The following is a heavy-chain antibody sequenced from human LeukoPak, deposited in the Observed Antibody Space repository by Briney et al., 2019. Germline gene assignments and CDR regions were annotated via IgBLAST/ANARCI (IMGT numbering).Heavy chain of an antibody. CDR1: GDSISHGGYH. J-gene: IGHJ3*01. Sequence: SETLSLTCTVSGDSISHGGYHWTWIRQHPGKGLEWIGYIHYSGNTDSAPSLRSRLTISIDTSKNQFSLRLDSVTVADTPVYYCAIDFTKTASPDAFDVWGHGTLVAVSS. CDR2: IHYSGNT. D-gene: IGHD2-21*02. V-gene: IGHV4-31*03. CDR3: AIDFTKTASPDAFDV.